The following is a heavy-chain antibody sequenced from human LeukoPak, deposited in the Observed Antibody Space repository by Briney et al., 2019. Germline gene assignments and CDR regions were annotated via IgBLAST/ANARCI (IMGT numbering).Heavy chain of an antibody. D-gene: IGHD6-19*01. J-gene: IGHJ4*02. V-gene: IGHV1-18*01. CDR1: GHTFTSYG. Sequence: ASVRVSCKASGHTFTSYGISGVRQAPGQALEWMGWISAYNGNKNYAQKLKRRVTMPTDTHASTAHMDAGCLSSDDEPVCYCARDGRYSSGWYAYWGQGTLVTVSS. CDR2: ISAYNGNK. CDR3: ARDGRYSSGWYAY.